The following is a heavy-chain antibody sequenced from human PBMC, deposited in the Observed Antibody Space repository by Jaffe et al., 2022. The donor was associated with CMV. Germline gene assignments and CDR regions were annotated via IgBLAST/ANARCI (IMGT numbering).Heavy chain of an antibody. Sequence: QVQLVESGGGVVQPGRSLRLSCAASGFTFSSYGMHWVRQAPGKGLEWVAVISYDGSNKYYADSVKGRFTISRDNSKNTLYLQMNSLRAEDTAVYYCAKDGGYYDSSGYYYYYYGMDVWGQGTTVTVSS. CDR1: GFTFSSYG. J-gene: IGHJ6*02. V-gene: IGHV3-30*18. CDR2: ISYDGSNK. D-gene: IGHD3-22*01. CDR3: AKDGGYYDSSGYYYYYYGMDV.